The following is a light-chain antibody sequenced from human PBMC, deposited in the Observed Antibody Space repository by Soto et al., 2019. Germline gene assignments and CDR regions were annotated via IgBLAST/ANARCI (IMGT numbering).Light chain of an antibody. V-gene: IGKV2-30*01. J-gene: IGKJ2*01. CDR1: QSLVSSDGNTY. CDR3: MQGAHWPRT. Sequence: DVVMTQSPLSLPVTLGQPASISCRSSQSLVSSDGNTYLYWLQQRPGQSPRRLIYKVSNRDSGVPDRFSGSGSGTDFTLRISRVEAEDVGLYYCMQGAHWPRTFGQGTKLEIK. CDR2: KVS.